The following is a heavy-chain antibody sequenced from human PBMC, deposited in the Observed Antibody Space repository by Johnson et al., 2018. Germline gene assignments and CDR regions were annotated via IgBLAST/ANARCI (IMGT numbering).Heavy chain of an antibody. J-gene: IGHJ3*02. Sequence: EVQLVESGGGLVQPGGSLRLSCAASGFTFSRFDMHWVRQTPRKGLEWVSGINWNSASIGYADSVKGRFTISRDNTKNSLYLQMNGLRPEDTALYYCVRATSAYWGGDCAAPKDAFDIWGKGTMVTVSS. V-gene: IGHV3-9*01. CDR3: VRATSAYWGGDCAAPKDAFDI. D-gene: IGHD2-21*02. CDR1: GFTFSRFD. CDR2: INWNSASI.